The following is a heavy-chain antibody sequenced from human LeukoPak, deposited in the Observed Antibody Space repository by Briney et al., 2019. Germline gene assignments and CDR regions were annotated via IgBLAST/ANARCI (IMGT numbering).Heavy chain of an antibody. Sequence: GASVKVSFKPSGYTFTSYGISWGRQAPGQGLEWMGWVSAYNGNTNYAQKLQGRVTMTTDTATSTAYMELRSLRSDDTAVYYCARAPQYSGRYAVYYYGLDVWGQGTTVTVSS. CDR3: ARAPQYSGRYAVYYYGLDV. J-gene: IGHJ6*02. D-gene: IGHD1-26*01. CDR1: GYTFTSYG. V-gene: IGHV1-18*01. CDR2: VSAYNGNT.